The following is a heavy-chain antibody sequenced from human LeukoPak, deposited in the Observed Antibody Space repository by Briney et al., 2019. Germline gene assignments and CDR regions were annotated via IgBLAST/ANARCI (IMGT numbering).Heavy chain of an antibody. J-gene: IGHJ4*02. CDR1: GGSISSYY. V-gene: IGHV4-59*01. Sequence: SETLSLTCTVSGGSISSYYWSWIRQPPGKGLEWIGYIYHSGSTNYNPSLESRVAQSVDTSKSQFSLKLRSVTAADTAVYYCARVSCSGGNCYFDYWGKGTLVTVSS. CDR2: IYHSGST. CDR3: ARVSCSGGNCYFDY. D-gene: IGHD2-15*01.